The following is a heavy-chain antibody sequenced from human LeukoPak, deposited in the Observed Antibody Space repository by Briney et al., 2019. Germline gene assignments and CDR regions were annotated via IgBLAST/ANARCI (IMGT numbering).Heavy chain of an antibody. V-gene: IGHV1-18*01. J-gene: IGHJ6*02. D-gene: IGHD5-18*01. CDR2: ISAYNGNT. CDR3: ARNGGYSYGYYYYYGMDV. CDR1: GYTFTGCG. Sequence: ASVKVSCKASGYTFTGCGISWVRQAPGQGLEWMGWISAYNGNTNYAQKLQGRVTMTTDTSTSTAYMELRSLRSDDTAVYYCARNGGYSYGYYYYYGMDVWGQGTTVTVSS.